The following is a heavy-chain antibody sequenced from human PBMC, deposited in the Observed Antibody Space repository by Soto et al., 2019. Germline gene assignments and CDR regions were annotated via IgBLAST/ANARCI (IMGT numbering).Heavy chain of an antibody. D-gene: IGHD6-6*01. CDR1: GCSINTNNYY. Sequence: SETLSLTCTVSGCSINTNNYYWCWILHPPGKGLEWIGNIYYSGTTYYNPSLKSRVTISVDTSKNQFSLKLSSVTAAETAVYYCASVAARLGGYYFDYWGQGALVTVSS. V-gene: IGHV4-39*01. CDR2: IYYSGTT. J-gene: IGHJ4*02. CDR3: ASVAARLGGYYFDY.